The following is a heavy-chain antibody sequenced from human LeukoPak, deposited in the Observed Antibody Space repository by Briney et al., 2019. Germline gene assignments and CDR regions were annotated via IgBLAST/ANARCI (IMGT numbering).Heavy chain of an antibody. D-gene: IGHD1-7*01. CDR1: GFTFSNYG. CDR3: ARDPPGTTGYFDL. Sequence: GGSLRLSCAASGFTFSNYGIHWVRQAPGKGLEWDSYIHSSGGIIYYADSVKGRFTISRDNAKNSLYLQMNSLRAEDTAVYYCARDPPGTTGYFDLWGRGTLVTVSS. CDR2: IHSSGGII. J-gene: IGHJ2*01. V-gene: IGHV3-48*04.